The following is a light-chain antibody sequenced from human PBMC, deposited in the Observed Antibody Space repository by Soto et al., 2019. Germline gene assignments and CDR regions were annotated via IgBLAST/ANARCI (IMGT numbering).Light chain of an antibody. Sequence: SPISVSASIVDTAPLTCVASQDISNYLAWYQQTPGKVPKLLIYSASSLQSGVPSRFSGSGFGTDFTLTISSLQPEDFATYYCQQADTFPITFGQGTRLEI. CDR2: SAS. J-gene: IGKJ5*01. CDR3: QQADTFPIT. V-gene: IGKV1-12*01. CDR1: QDISNY.